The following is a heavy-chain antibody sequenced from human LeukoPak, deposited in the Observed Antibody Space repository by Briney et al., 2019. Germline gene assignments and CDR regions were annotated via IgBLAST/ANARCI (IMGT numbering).Heavy chain of an antibody. Sequence: GASVKVSCKASGYSFVLYGISWVRQAPGEGPEWMGWISGSTGDTNYAQKLQGRVTMTADTSSSTAYMELRSLRLDDMAVYYCARDENYGIFFNVDYWGQGTLVTVSS. CDR2: ISGSTGDT. V-gene: IGHV1-18*03. J-gene: IGHJ4*02. CDR3: ARDENYGIFFNVDY. D-gene: IGHD4-17*01. CDR1: GYSFVLYG.